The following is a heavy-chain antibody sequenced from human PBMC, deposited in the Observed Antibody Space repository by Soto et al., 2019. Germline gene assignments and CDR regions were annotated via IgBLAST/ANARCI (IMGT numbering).Heavy chain of an antibody. J-gene: IGHJ5*02. CDR3: ARGSGSYYRGWFDP. V-gene: IGHV3-30-3*01. Sequence: QVQLVESGGGVVQPGRSLRLSCAASGFTFSSYAMHWVRQAPGKGLEWVAVISYDGSNKYYADSVNGRFTIASDNSKNTLYLQMNSLRAEDTAVYYCARGSGSYYRGWFDPWGQGTLVTVSS. CDR1: GFTFSSYA. CDR2: ISYDGSNK. D-gene: IGHD3-10*01.